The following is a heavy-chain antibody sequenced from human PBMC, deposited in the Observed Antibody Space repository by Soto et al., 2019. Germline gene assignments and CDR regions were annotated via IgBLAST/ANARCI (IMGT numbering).Heavy chain of an antibody. CDR2: INSDGSST. D-gene: IGHD3-22*01. Sequence: VGSLRLSCAASGFTFSSYWTHWVRQAPGKGLVWVSRINSDGSSTSYADSVKGRFTISRDNAKNTLYLQMNSLRAEDTAVYYCARDNDYYDSSGYSGMDVWGQGTTVTVSS. J-gene: IGHJ6*02. V-gene: IGHV3-74*01. CDR3: ARDNDYYDSSGYSGMDV. CDR1: GFTFSSYW.